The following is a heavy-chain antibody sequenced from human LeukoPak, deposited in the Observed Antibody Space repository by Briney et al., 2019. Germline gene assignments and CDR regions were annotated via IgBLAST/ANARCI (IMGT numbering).Heavy chain of an antibody. Sequence: SETLSLTCTVSGGSISSYYWSWIRQPPGKGLEWIGYIYYSGSTNYNPSLESRVTISVDTSKNQFSLKLSSVTAADTAVYYCAREEIADYGGNPSYAFDIWGQGTMVTVSS. CDR1: GGSISSYY. V-gene: IGHV4-59*01. CDR3: AREEIADYGGNPSYAFDI. CDR2: IYYSGST. D-gene: IGHD4-23*01. J-gene: IGHJ3*02.